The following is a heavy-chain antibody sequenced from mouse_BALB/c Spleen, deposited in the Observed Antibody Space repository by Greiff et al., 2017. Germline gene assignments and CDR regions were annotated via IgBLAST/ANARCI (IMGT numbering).Heavy chain of an antibody. J-gene: IGHJ3*01. Sequence: EVHLVESGGGLVKPGGSLKLSCAASGFTFSDYYMYWVRQTPEKRLEWVATISDGGSYTYYPDSVKGRFTISRDNAKNNLYLQMSSLKSEDTAWYYCARGSYDNWFAYWGQGTLVTVSA. CDR2: ISDGGSYT. CDR3: ARGSYDNWFAY. D-gene: IGHD1-1*02. CDR1: GFTFSDYY. V-gene: IGHV5-4*02.